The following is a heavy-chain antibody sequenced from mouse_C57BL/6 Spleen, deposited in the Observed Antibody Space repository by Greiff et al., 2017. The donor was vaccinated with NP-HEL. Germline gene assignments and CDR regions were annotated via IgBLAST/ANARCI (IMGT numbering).Heavy chain of an antibody. CDR2: IYPGDGDT. CDR1: GYAFSSSW. V-gene: IGHV1-82*01. D-gene: IGHD1-1*01. J-gene: IGHJ2*01. CDR3: AREEITTVVTFDY. Sequence: VQLQQSGPELVKPGASVKISCKASGYAFSSSWMNWVKQRPGKGLEWIGRIYPGDGDTNYNGKFKGKATLTANKSSSTAYMQLSSLTSEDSAVYFCAREEITTVVTFDYWGQGTTLTVSS.